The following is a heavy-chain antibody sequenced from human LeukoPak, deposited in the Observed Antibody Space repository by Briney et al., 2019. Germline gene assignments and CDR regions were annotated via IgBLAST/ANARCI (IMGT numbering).Heavy chain of an antibody. D-gene: IGHD6-6*01. J-gene: IGHJ4*02. CDR3: ARVIAARAADY. CDR2: ISSSSSYI. CDR1: GFTFSSYS. V-gene: IGHV3-21*01. Sequence: GGSLRLSCAASGFTFSSYSMNWVRQAPGKGLEWVSSISSSSSYIYYADSVKGRFAISRDNAKNSLYLQMNSLRAEDTAVYYCARVIAARAADYWGQGTLVTVSS.